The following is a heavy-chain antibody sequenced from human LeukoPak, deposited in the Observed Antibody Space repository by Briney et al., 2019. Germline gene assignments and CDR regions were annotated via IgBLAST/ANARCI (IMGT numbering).Heavy chain of an antibody. D-gene: IGHD3-10*01. CDR3: AKDWGYASGTYYDY. J-gene: IGHJ4*02. V-gene: IGHV3-30*18. CDR1: GFMFSSYA. CDR2: MSRDGSDK. Sequence: GGSLTLSCAGSGFMFSSYAMHWVRQAPGKGLEWVAVMSRDGSDKYYADSVKGRFTISRDNSKNTLYLQMNSLRTEDTSVYYCAKDWGYASGTYYDYWGQGTLVTVSS.